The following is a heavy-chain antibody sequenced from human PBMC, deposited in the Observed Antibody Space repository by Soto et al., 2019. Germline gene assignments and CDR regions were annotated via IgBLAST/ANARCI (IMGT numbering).Heavy chain of an antibody. CDR2: IYSGGTT. D-gene: IGHD6-6*01. CDR1: GFSVSSNY. CDR3: AREPGSSGGDY. Sequence: PGGSLRLSCAASGFSVSSNYMSWVRQAPGKGLEWVSVIYSGGTTYYADSVKGRFTISRDNSKNTLYLQMSSLRAEDTAVYYCAREPGSSGGDYWGQGTLVTV. J-gene: IGHJ4*02. V-gene: IGHV3-53*01.